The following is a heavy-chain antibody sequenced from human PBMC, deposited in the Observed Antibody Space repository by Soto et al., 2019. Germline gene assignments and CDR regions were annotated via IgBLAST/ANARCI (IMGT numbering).Heavy chain of an antibody. CDR1: GGSFTRNNW. CDR3: ASRDSGTIVDY. CDR2: INRTATA. V-gene: IGHV4-4*02. J-gene: IGHJ4*02. D-gene: IGHD1-7*01. Sequence: SHTLPLTSPVSGGSFTRNNWWSWVRQPPGQGREWVGYINRTATANCSPSLKSRVTISLDKSEKQISLKVTSLTAADTAVYYCASRDSGTIVDYWGQGTLVT.